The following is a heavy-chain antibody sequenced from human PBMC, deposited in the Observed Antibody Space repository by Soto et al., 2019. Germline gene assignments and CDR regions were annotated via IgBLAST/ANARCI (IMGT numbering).Heavy chain of an antibody. D-gene: IGHD4-4*01. V-gene: IGHV3-30-3*01. J-gene: IGHJ2*01. CDR2: ISYDGSNK. Sequence: QVQLVESGGGVVQPGRSLRLSCAASGFTFSGYAMTWVRRAPGKGLGWVAVISYDGSNKYYADSVKGRFTISRDNSKNTLYLQMNSLRAEDTAVYYCARPLWRDDYNWGYFDLWGRGTLVTVSS. CDR3: ARPLWRDDYNWGYFDL. CDR1: GFTFSGYA.